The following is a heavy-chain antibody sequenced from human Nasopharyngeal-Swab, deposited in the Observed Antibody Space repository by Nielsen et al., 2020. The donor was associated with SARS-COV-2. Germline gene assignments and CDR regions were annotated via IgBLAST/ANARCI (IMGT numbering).Heavy chain of an antibody. Sequence: GGSLRLSCAASGFIFSSYWMSWVRQAPGKGLEWVANIKQDGSEKYYVDSVKGRFTISRDNAKNSLYLQMNSLRAEDTAVYYCARARTEYGDYADYFDYWGQGTLVTVSS. D-gene: IGHD4-17*01. CDR2: IKQDGSEK. J-gene: IGHJ4*02. CDR1: GFIFSSYW. CDR3: ARARTEYGDYADYFDY. V-gene: IGHV3-7*05.